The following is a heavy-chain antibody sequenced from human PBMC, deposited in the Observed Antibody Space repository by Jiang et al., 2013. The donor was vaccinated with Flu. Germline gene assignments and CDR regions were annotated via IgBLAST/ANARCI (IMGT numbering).Heavy chain of an antibody. CDR2: IYYSGST. V-gene: IGHV4-59*01. CDR1: GGSISSYY. J-gene: IGHJ5*02. CDR3: ARETQPTLYYDSSGGFDP. D-gene: IGHD3-22*01. Sequence: LLKPSETLSLTCTVSGGSISSYYWSWIRQPPGKGLEWIGYIYYSGSTNYNPSLKSRVTISVDTSKNQFSLKLSSVTAADTAVYYCARETQPTLYYDSSGGFDPWGQGTLVTVSS.